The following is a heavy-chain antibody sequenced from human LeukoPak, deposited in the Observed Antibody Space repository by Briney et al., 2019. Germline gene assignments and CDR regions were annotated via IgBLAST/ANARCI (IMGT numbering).Heavy chain of an antibody. Sequence: GGSLRLSCAASGFNFNKYDMTWARQAPGKGLEWVSTITGRSDKTYYTDSVKGRFVTSRDNSKDTLYLQMNSLRAEDTSLYYCAKGGWLDDLGQGALVTVSS. CDR1: GFNFNKYD. CDR3: AKGGWLDD. V-gene: IGHV3-23*01. J-gene: IGHJ4*02. D-gene: IGHD6-19*01. CDR2: ITGRSDKT.